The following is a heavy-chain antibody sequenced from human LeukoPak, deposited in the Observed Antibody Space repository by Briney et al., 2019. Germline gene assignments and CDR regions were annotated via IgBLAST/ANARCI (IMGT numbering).Heavy chain of an antibody. Sequence: ASVKVSCKASGYTFTSYGISWVRQAPGQGLEWMGWISAYNGNTNYAQKLQGRVTMTTDTSTSTVYMELRSLRSDDTAVYYCARDDGTVTTADGFDYWGQGTLVTVSS. CDR2: ISAYNGNT. D-gene: IGHD4-11*01. J-gene: IGHJ4*02. V-gene: IGHV1-18*01. CDR3: ARDDGTVTTADGFDY. CDR1: GYTFTSYG.